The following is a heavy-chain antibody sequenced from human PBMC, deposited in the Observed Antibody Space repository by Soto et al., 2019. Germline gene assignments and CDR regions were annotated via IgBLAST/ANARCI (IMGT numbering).Heavy chain of an antibody. Sequence: PGESLKISCQGSGYSFTSYWIGWVRQMPGKGLEWMGIIYPGDSDTRYSPSFQGQVTISADKSISTAYLQWSSLKASDTAMYYCARSPHYYGSGSFFDYWGQGTLVTVSS. CDR1: GYSFTSYW. D-gene: IGHD3-10*01. V-gene: IGHV5-51*01. CDR2: IYPGDSDT. J-gene: IGHJ4*02. CDR3: ARSPHYYGSGSFFDY.